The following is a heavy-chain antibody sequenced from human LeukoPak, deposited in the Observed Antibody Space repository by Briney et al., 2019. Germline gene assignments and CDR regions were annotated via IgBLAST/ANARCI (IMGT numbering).Heavy chain of an antibody. V-gene: IGHV3-48*03. CDR2: ISSSGTTI. D-gene: IGHD6-19*01. Sequence: GGSLRLSCAASGFTFSSYEMNWVRQAPGKGLEWVSYISSSGTTIYYADSVKGRFTISRDNAKNLLYLQMNSLRAEDTGVYYCARILAVDGYWGQGTLVTVSS. J-gene: IGHJ4*02. CDR3: ARILAVDGY. CDR1: GFTFSSYE.